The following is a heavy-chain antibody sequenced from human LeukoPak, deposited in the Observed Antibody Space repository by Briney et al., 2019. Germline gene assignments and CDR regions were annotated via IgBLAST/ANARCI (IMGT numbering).Heavy chain of an antibody. D-gene: IGHD4-17*01. CDR2: IRYDGSDK. Sequence: GGSLRLSCVASGFTFRSYGMHWVRQDPGKGPEWVAFIRYDGSDKFYADSVKGRFTISRDNSKNTLYLQMNSLRAEDTAVYYCARDSYGEDAFDIWGQGTMVTVSS. J-gene: IGHJ3*02. CDR1: GFTFRSYG. CDR3: ARDSYGEDAFDI. V-gene: IGHV3-30*02.